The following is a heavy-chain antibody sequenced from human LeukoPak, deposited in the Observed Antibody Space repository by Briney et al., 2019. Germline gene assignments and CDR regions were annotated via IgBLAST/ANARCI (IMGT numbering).Heavy chain of an antibody. J-gene: IGHJ6*02. V-gene: IGHV4-59*01. CDR1: DGSISSYY. CDR3: ARVAPFQVLGSGTHRGMDV. CDR2: IYYSGST. Sequence: SETLSLTCTVSDGSISSYYWSWIRQPPGKGLEWIGYIYYSGSTNYNPSLKNRVTISVDTSKNQFSLKLSSVTAADTAVYYCARVAPFQVLGSGTHRGMDVWGQGTTVTVSS. D-gene: IGHD3-10*01.